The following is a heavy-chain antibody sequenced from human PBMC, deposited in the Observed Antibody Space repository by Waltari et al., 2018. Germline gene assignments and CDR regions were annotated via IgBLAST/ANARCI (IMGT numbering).Heavy chain of an antibody. CDR2: IYYSGST. V-gene: IGHV4-39*07. D-gene: IGHD6-13*01. CDR3: ARDQEQQPFDY. Sequence: QLQLQESGPGLVKPSETLSLTCTVSGGSISSSSYYWGWIRQPPGKGLEWIGSIYYSGSTNYNPSLKSRVTISVDTSKNQFSLKLSSVTAADTAVYYCARDQEQQPFDYWGQGTLVTVSS. J-gene: IGHJ4*02. CDR1: GGSISSSSYY.